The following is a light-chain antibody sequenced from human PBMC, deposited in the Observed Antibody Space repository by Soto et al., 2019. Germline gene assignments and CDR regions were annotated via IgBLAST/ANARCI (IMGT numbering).Light chain of an antibody. V-gene: IGLV1-47*01. J-gene: IGLJ3*02. Sequence: QSVLTQPPSASGTPGQRVTISCSGSSSNIGSNYVYWHQQQLPGTAPKLLIYGNDQRTSGVPDRVSGSKSGTSASLAISGLRSEDEADYYCAAWDDTLSVWVFGGGTKVTVL. CDR2: GND. CDR1: SSNIGSNY. CDR3: AAWDDTLSVWV.